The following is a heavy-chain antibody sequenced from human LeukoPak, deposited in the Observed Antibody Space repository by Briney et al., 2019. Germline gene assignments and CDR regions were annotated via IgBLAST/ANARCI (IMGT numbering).Heavy chain of an antibody. CDR1: GFTFSSYA. CDR2: ISWNSGSI. Sequence: GGSLRLSCAASGFTFSSYAMSWVRQAPGKGLEWVSGISWNSGSIGYADSVKGRFTISRDNAKNSLYLQMNSLRAEDTALYYCAKDKGYSSSWYDAFDIWGQGTMVTVSS. CDR3: AKDKGYSSSWYDAFDI. D-gene: IGHD6-13*01. J-gene: IGHJ3*02. V-gene: IGHV3-9*01.